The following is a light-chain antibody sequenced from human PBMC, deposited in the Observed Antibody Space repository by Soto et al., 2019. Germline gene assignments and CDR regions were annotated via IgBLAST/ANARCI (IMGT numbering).Light chain of an antibody. CDR2: SNY. CDR1: NSNIGSNP. V-gene: IGLV1-44*01. J-gene: IGLJ2*01. Sequence: QSVLTQPPSASGTPGQRVTISCSGSNSNIGSNPVHWYQQFPGTAPKVLIYSNYQRPSGVPDRFSGSKSGTSASLAISGLQSEDEADYYCCSYAGSYTLVFGGGTKLTVL. CDR3: CSYAGSYTLV.